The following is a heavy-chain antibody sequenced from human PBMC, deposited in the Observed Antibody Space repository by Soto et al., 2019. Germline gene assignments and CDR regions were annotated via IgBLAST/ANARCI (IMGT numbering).Heavy chain of an antibody. V-gene: IGHV3-7*01. Sequence: EVQLVESGGGLVQPGGSLRLSCAASGFTFTTYWMSWLSQAPGKGLEWVANIKQYGSEKYYVDSVRGRFTISRDNAKNSLYLQMNSLRAEDTAVYYCARYCYYYDILTGRSDAFYIWGQGTMVTVSS. CDR1: GFTFTTYW. J-gene: IGHJ3*02. CDR3: ARYCYYYDILTGRSDAFYI. CDR2: IKQYGSEK. D-gene: IGHD3-9*01.